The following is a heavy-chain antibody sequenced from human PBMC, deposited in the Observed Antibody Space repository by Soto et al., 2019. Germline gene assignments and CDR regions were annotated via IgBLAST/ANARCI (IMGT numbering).Heavy chain of an antibody. J-gene: IGHJ4*02. Sequence: LRLSCLGSGFTFGYYAVSWVRQAPGKGLEWVGFIKTRPNRETTQYAASVQGRFAISRDDSRSIVYLQMNSLTADDTAVYYCATDTGQAMATISRDYYFDCWGQGTLVTVSS. V-gene: IGHV3-49*04. CDR2: IKTRPNRETT. CDR1: GFTFGYYA. CDR3: ATDTGQAMATISRDYYFDC. D-gene: IGHD5-12*01.